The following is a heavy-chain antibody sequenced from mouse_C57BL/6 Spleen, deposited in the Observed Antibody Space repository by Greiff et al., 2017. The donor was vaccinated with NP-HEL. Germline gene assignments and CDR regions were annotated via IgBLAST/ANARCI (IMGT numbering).Heavy chain of an antibody. Sequence: EVQRVESEGGLVQPGSSMKLSCTASGFTFSDYYMAWVRQVPEKGLEWVANINYDGSSTYYLDSLKSRFIISRDNAKNILYLQMSSLKSEDTATYYCARSDYYGSSSWFAYWGQGTLVTVSA. J-gene: IGHJ3*01. V-gene: IGHV5-16*01. D-gene: IGHD1-1*01. CDR3: ARSDYYGSSSWFAY. CDR1: GFTFSDYY. CDR2: INYDGSST.